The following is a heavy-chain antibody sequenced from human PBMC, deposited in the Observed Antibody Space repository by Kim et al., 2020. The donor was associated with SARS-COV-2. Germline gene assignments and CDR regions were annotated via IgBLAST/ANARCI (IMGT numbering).Heavy chain of an antibody. Sequence: GRFTISRDNSKNTLYLQMNSLRAEDTAVYYCAKANSSSWTSFFYYYYYMDVWGKGTTVTVSS. D-gene: IGHD6-13*01. V-gene: IGHV3-23*01. CDR3: AKANSSSWTSFFYYYYYMDV. J-gene: IGHJ6*03.